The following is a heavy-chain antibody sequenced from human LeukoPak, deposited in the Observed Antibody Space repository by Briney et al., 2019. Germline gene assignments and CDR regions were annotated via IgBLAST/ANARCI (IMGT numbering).Heavy chain of an antibody. CDR3: ARWVGGVTGAAFDI. CDR2: IYYSGST. J-gene: IGHJ3*02. V-gene: IGHV4-31*03. D-gene: IGHD2-21*02. Sequence: SETLSLTCTVSGGSISSGGYYWSWIRQHPGKGLEWIGYIYYSGSTYYNPSPKSRVTISVDTSKNQFSLKLSSVTAADTAVYYCARWVGGVTGAAFDIWGQGTMVTVSS. CDR1: GGSISSGGYY.